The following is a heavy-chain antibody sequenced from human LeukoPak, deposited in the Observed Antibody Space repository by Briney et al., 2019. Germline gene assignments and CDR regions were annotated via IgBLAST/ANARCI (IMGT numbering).Heavy chain of an antibody. V-gene: IGHV3-21*01. D-gene: IGHD6-6*01. Sequence: PGGSLRLSCAASGFTFSSYSMNWVRQAPGKGLEWVSSISSSSSYIYYADSVKGRFTISRDNAKNSLYLQMNSLRAEDTAVYYCAKARRIAARGPHGWFDPWGQGTLVTVSS. CDR1: GFTFSSYS. J-gene: IGHJ5*02. CDR3: AKARRIAARGPHGWFDP. CDR2: ISSSSSYI.